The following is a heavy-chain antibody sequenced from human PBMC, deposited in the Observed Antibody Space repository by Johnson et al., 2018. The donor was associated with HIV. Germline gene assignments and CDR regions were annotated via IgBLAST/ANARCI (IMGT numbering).Heavy chain of an antibody. Sequence: VQLVESGGGLVKPGGSLRLSCAVSGFTFRNAWVSWVRQAPGKGLEWVGRIKSKTDGGTTDYAEPVKGRFTISRDDSKTTLFLQMNSLKIDDTAVYYCTTDLGVVGGFDIWGQGTMVSVS. V-gene: IGHV3-15*01. CDR1: GFTFRNAW. CDR3: TTDLGVVGGFDI. J-gene: IGHJ3*02. D-gene: IGHD4-23*01. CDR2: IKSKTDGGTT.